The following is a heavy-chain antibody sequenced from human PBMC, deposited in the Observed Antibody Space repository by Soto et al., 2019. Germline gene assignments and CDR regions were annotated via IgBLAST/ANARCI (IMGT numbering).Heavy chain of an antibody. J-gene: IGHJ4*02. CDR2: IYYSGST. CDR3: ARDPHGYCSSTSCSMYFDY. Sequence: SLTCTVSGGSISSYYWSWIRQPPGKGLEWIGYIYYSGSTNYNPSLKSRVTISVDTSKNQFSLKLSSVTAADTAVYYCARDPHGYCSSTSCSMYFDYWGQGTLVTVSS. CDR1: GGSISSYY. D-gene: IGHD2-2*03. V-gene: IGHV4-59*01.